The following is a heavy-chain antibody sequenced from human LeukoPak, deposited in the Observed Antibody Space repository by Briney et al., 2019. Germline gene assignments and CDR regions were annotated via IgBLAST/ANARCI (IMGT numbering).Heavy chain of an antibody. CDR2: ISYDGSNK. V-gene: IGHV3-30*18. D-gene: IGHD3-10*01. CDR1: GFTFSSYG. Sequence: GGSLRLSCAASGFTFSSYGMHWVRQAPGKGLVWVAVISYDGSNKYYADSVKGRFTISRDNSKNTLYLQMNSLGAEDTAVYYCAKDEGPGSYYESRTDYWGQGTLVTVSS. J-gene: IGHJ4*02. CDR3: AKDEGPGSYYESRTDY.